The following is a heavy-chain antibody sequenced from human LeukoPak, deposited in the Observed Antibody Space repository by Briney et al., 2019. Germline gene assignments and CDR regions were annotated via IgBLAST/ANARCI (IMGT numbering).Heavy chain of an antibody. CDR2: INPNSGGT. D-gene: IGHD6-19*01. CDR3: AGDRSSGWYEFADY. V-gene: IGHV1-2*02. J-gene: IGHJ4*02. Sequence: ASVKVSCKASGYTFTGYYMHWVRQAPGQGLEWMGWINPNSGGTNYAQKFQGRVTMTRDTSISTAYMELSRLRSDDTAVYYCAGDRSSGWYEFADYWGQGTLVTVSS. CDR1: GYTFTGYY.